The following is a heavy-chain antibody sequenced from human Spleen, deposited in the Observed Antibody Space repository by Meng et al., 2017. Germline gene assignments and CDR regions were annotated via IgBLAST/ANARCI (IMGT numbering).Heavy chain of an antibody. V-gene: IGHV4-4*02. CDR3: ARGPTTMAHDFDY. D-gene: IGHD4-11*01. Sequence: QVQLQGSGPGLWKPSQTLALTCTVSGGSISSSNWWSWVRQPPGKGLEWIGEIYHSGSTNYNPSLKSRVTISVDKSKNQFSLKLSSVTAADTAVYYCARGPTTMAHDFDYWGQGTLVTVSS. J-gene: IGHJ4*02. CDR2: IYHSGST. CDR1: GGSISSSNW.